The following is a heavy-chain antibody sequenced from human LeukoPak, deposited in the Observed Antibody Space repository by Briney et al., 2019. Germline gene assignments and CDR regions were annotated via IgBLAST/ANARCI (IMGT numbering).Heavy chain of an antibody. CDR2: INHSGST. D-gene: IGHD3-22*01. CDR1: GGSITSGSYY. CDR3: ARVGDYDSSGYIIDY. Sequence: SETLSLTCRVSGGSITSGSYYWSWIRQPPGKGLEWIGEINHSGSTNYNPSLKSRVTISVDTSKNQFSLKLSSVTAADTAVYYCARVGDYDSSGYIIDYWGQGTLVTVSS. J-gene: IGHJ4*02. V-gene: IGHV4-39*07.